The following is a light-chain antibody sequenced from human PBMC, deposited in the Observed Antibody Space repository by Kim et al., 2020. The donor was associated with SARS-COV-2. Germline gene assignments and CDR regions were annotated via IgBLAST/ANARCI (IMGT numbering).Light chain of an antibody. CDR1: SKNVGLQG. J-gene: IGLJ2*01. Sequence: RHTSTLISTGNSKNVGLQGTSWLQQHQGHPPKLLSYRNNNRPSGISERFSASRSGDTASLTITGPQPEDEADYYCSAWDRSLNAVVFGGGTQLTVL. CDR2: RNN. V-gene: IGLV10-54*04. CDR3: SAWDRSLNAVV.